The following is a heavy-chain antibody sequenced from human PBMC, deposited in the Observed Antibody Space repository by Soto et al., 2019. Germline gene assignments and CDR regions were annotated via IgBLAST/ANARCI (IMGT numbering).Heavy chain of an antibody. V-gene: IGHV2-70*04. CDR1: GFSLSTSGML. Sequence: SGPTLVNPTQTLTLTCTFSGFSLSTSGMLVSWIRRPPGKALEWLARIDWDDDKFYSTSLKTRLTISQDTSKNQVVLTMTNMEPVDTATYYCARSTYSSGWSAIDYWGQGTLVTVSS. CDR2: IDWDDDK. D-gene: IGHD6-19*01. CDR3: ARSTYSSGWSAIDY. J-gene: IGHJ4*02.